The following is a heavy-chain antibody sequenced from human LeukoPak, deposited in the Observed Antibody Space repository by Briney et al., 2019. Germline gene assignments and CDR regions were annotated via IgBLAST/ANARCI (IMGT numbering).Heavy chain of an antibody. Sequence: HLGGSLRLSCAPSGFTFSSNWTHWVRHAPGKGLVWVSRMDNDGSTTNYADSVKGRFTISRDNAKNTLYLQMNSLRDEDTAVYYCARDGFGVYKCPFWGQGTLVTVSS. CDR3: ARDGFGVYKCPF. D-gene: IGHD3-3*01. CDR1: GFTFSSNW. CDR2: MDNDGSTT. J-gene: IGHJ1*01. V-gene: IGHV3-74*01.